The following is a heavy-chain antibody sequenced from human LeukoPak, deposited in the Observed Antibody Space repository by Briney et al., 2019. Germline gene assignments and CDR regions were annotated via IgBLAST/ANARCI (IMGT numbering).Heavy chain of an antibody. CDR2: IIPILGIA. CDR3: AREWEGTVVTPVGH. CDR1: GGTFSSYA. J-gene: IGHJ4*02. D-gene: IGHD4-23*01. Sequence: ASVKVSCKASGGTFSSYAICWVRQAPGQGLEWMGRIIPILGIANYAQKFQGRVTITADKSTSTAYMELSSLRSEDTAVYYCAREWEGTVVTPVGHWGQGTLVTVSS. V-gene: IGHV1-69*04.